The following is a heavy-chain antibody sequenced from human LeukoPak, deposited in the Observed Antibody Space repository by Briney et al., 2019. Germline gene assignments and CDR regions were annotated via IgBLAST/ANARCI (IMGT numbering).Heavy chain of an antibody. V-gene: IGHV4-61*08. CDR3: ARGSVRGITITPLFEY. J-gene: IGHJ4*02. Sequence: SQTLSLTCTVSGGSISSGGYYWSWIRQPPGKGLEWIGYIYYTGNSNYNPSLKSRVTLSVDTSKNQFSLNLSSVTAADTAVYYCARGSVRGITITPLFEYWGQGTLVTVSS. D-gene: IGHD3-10*01. CDR2: IYYTGNS. CDR1: GGSISSGGYY.